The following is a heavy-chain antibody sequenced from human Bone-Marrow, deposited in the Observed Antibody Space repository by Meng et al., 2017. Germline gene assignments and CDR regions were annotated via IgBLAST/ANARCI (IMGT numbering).Heavy chain of an antibody. CDR3: ARGESIVGANVPPSPFDY. D-gene: IGHD1-26*01. J-gene: IGHJ4*02. V-gene: IGHV1-69*13. CDR2: IITIFGTA. CDR1: GGTFSCYA. Sequence: SSVNVSFKSSGGTFSCYAISWVRQAPGQGLAWMGGIITIFGTANYAQKFQGRVTITADESTSTAYMELSSLRSEDTAVYYCARGESIVGANVPPSPFDYWGQGTLVTVSS.